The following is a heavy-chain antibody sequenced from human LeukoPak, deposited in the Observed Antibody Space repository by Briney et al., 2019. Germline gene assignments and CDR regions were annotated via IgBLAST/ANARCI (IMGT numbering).Heavy chain of an antibody. CDR2: INWNGGST. Sequence: GGSLRLSCAASGFTFDDYGMSWVRQAPGKGLEWVSGINWNGGSTGYADSVKGRFTISRDNAKSSLYLQMNSLRAEDTALYYCAGGTLKAAATDFDYWGQGTLVTVSS. J-gene: IGHJ4*02. CDR3: AGGTLKAAATDFDY. CDR1: GFTFDDYG. V-gene: IGHV3-20*04. D-gene: IGHD6-13*01.